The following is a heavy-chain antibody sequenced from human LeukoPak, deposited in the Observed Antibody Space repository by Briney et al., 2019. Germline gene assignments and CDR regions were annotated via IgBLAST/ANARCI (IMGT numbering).Heavy chain of an antibody. CDR1: GFSFSSYA. J-gene: IGHJ4*02. V-gene: IGHV3-23*01. D-gene: IGHD5-12*01. CDR3: AKARGVATNYGALDY. Sequence: PRGSLRLSCAATGFSFSSYAMYWVRQAPGEGLEWVSVIRASGGTTYYAESVKGRFTISRDKSTSILYLQINSLRVEDTAVYYCAKARGVATNYGALDYWGQGTLVTVSS. CDR2: IRASGGTT.